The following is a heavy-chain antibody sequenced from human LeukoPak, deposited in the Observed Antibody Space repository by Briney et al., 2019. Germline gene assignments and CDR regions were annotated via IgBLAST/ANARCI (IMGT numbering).Heavy chain of an antibody. CDR2: ISGSGGST. CDR1: GFTFSSYA. D-gene: IGHD3-9*01. CDR3: AKVRDYDILTGYYEDYYYYYMDV. J-gene: IGHJ6*03. Sequence: GGSLRLSCAASGFTFSSYAMSWVRQAPGKGLEWVSAISGSGGSTHYADSVKGRFTISRDNSKNTLYLQMNSLRAEDTAVYYCAKVRDYDILTGYYEDYYYYYMDVWGKGTTVTVSS. V-gene: IGHV3-23*01.